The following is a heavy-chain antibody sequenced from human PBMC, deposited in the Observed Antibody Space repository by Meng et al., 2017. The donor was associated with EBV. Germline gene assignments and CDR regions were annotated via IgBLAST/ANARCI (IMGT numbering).Heavy chain of an antibody. Sequence: QLQLRESGPGQVKPSEXLSLTCTVPGDSLSSFYYWGLIRQPPGRGLEWIGGVHYTGSTYYSPSLKSRVTVSVDTSKNQFSLRLTSVTAADTAVYYCARPFPSWQSPRLDPFGSWGQGTLVTVAS. CDR2: VHYTGST. CDR3: ARPFPSWQSPRLDPFGS. CDR1: GDSLSSFYY. D-gene: IGHD6-19*01. J-gene: IGHJ5*01. V-gene: IGHV4-39*01.